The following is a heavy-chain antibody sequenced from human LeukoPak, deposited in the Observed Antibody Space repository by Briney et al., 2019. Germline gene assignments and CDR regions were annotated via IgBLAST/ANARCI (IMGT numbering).Heavy chain of an antibody. CDR1: GLTFSNYA. Sequence: PGGSLRLSCAVSGLTFSNYAMSWVRQAPGKGLEWVSSLSASGGYTYPVDSVKGRFTISRDNSKNTLYLQMNSLRAEDTAVYYCAKGVDILDFWGQGALVTVSS. V-gene: IGHV3-23*01. CDR2: LSASGGYT. J-gene: IGHJ4*02. CDR3: AKGVDILDF. D-gene: IGHD3-9*01.